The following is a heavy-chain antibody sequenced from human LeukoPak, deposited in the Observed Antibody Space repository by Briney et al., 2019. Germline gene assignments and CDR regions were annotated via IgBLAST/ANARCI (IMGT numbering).Heavy chain of an antibody. V-gene: IGHV3-23*01. D-gene: IGHD3-16*02. CDR1: GFTFSSYA. J-gene: IGHJ4*02. CDR2: ISGSGAST. Sequence: GGSLRLSCAASGFTFSSYAMSWVRQAPGKGLEWVSVISGSGASTFYADSVKGRFSISRGNSKNTLYLQMNSLRAEDTAVYYCAKDPSGASIVRYFDYWGQGTLVIVSS. CDR3: AKDPSGASIVRYFDY.